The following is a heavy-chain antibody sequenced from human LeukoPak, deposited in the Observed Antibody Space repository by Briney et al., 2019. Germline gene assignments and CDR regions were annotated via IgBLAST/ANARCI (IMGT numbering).Heavy chain of an antibody. CDR1: GFTFDDYA. V-gene: IGHV3-9*03. CDR3: AKDISAAGTFWYFDL. CDR2: ISWNSGSI. J-gene: IGHJ2*01. D-gene: IGHD6-13*01. Sequence: PGRSLRLSCAASGFTFDDYAMHWVRQTPGKGLEWVSGISWNSGSIGYADSVKGRFTISRDNAKNSLYLQMNSLRAEDMALYYGAKDISAAGTFWYFDLWGRGTLVTVSS.